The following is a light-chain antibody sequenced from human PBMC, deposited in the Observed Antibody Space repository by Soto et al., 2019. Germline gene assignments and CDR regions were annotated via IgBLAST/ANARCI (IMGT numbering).Light chain of an antibody. CDR3: QKYNSAPRT. Sequence: DIQMTQSPSSLSASVGDRVTITCRASQGISNYLAWYQQKPGKVPKLLLYAASTLQSGVPSRFSGSGSGTDFTFTISRLPREDVAIYYCQKYNSAPRTFGQGTKVEIK. CDR1: QGISNY. V-gene: IGKV1-27*01. J-gene: IGKJ1*01. CDR2: AAS.